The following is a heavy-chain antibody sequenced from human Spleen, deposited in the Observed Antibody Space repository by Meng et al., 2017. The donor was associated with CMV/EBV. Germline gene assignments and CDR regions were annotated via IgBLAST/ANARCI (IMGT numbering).Heavy chain of an antibody. D-gene: IGHD6-6*01. Sequence: AFGFTFSSYSMKWVRAAPGKGLEWFSSISSSSSYIYYADSVKGRFTISRDNAKNSLYLQMNSLRAEDTAVYYCAREIEYSNSWGFDPWGQGTLVTVSS. CDR1: GFTFSSYS. CDR3: AREIEYSNSWGFDP. CDR2: ISSSSSYI. J-gene: IGHJ5*02. V-gene: IGHV3-21*01.